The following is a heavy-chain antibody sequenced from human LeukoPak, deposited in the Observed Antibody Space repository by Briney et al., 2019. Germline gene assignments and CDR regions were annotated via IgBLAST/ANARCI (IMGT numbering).Heavy chain of an antibody. J-gene: IGHJ4*02. V-gene: IGHV1-2*02. Sequence: ASVKVSCKASGYTFTGYYMHWVRQAPGQGLEWMGWINPNSGGTNYAQKFQGRVTMTRGTSISTAYMELSRLRSDDTAVYYCARYCSSTSCYPFDYWGQGTLVTVSS. CDR1: GYTFTGYY. CDR2: INPNSGGT. D-gene: IGHD2-2*01. CDR3: ARYCSSTSCYPFDY.